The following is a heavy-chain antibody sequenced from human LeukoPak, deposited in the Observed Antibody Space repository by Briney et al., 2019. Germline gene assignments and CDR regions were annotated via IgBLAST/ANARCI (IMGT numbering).Heavy chain of an antibody. J-gene: IGHJ4*02. V-gene: IGHV3-48*03. CDR3: ARGWYSSGFDY. Sequence: TGGSLRLSCAASGFTFSSYEMNWVRQAPGKGLEWVSYVSSSGSTIYYADSVKGRFTISRDNSKNTLYLQMNSLRAEDTAVYYCARGWYSSGFDYWGQGTLVTVSS. CDR1: GFTFSSYE. CDR2: VSSSGSTI. D-gene: IGHD6-19*01.